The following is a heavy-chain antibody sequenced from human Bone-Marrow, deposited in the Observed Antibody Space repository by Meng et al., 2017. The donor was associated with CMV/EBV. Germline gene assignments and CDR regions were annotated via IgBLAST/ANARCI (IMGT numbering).Heavy chain of an antibody. D-gene: IGHD2-2*01. V-gene: IGHV3-23*01. J-gene: IGHJ4*02. CDR2: VSGSGAST. Sequence: SGFTFSSYAVNWVRQAPGKGLEWVSGVSGSGASTYYADSMKGRFTISRDNSKNTLYLQMNSLRAEDTAVYYCAKGTVVVPAATLDYWGQGTLVTVSS. CDR1: GFTFSSYA. CDR3: AKGTVVVPAATLDY.